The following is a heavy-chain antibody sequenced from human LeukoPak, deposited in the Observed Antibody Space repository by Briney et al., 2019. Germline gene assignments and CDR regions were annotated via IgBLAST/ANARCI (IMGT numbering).Heavy chain of an antibody. J-gene: IGHJ4*02. CDR3: ARGKRESDY. Sequence: SETLSLTCTVSGGSISSSSYYWGWIRQPPGKGLEWIGSIYYSGSTYYNPSLKSRVTISVDTSKNQFSLKLSSVTAADTAVYYCARGKRESDYWGQGTLVTVSS. CDR2: IYYSGST. D-gene: IGHD1-26*01. CDR1: GGSISSSSYY. V-gene: IGHV4-39*07.